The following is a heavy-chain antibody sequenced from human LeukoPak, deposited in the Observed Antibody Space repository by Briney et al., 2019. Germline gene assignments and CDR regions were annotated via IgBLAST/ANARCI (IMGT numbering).Heavy chain of an antibody. Sequence: GGSLRLSCAASGFTFSNSALNWVRQAPGKGLEWVSTIANSGDNTYYADSVKGRFTISRDDFRNTLYLQMNSLRAEDTAVYYCVKSAGKDGYRDSFDMWGQGTVVTVSS. V-gene: IGHV3-23*01. J-gene: IGHJ3*02. CDR3: VKSAGKDGYRDSFDM. CDR2: IANSGDNT. CDR1: GFTFSNSA. D-gene: IGHD5-24*01.